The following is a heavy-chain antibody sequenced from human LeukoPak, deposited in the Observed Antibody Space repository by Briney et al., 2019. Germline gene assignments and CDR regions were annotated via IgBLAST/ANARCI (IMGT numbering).Heavy chain of an antibody. J-gene: IGHJ4*02. CDR1: GFTFSSYA. CDR3: AKDIVVVPAAIDN. CDR2: ISGSGGST. D-gene: IGHD2-2*01. V-gene: IGHV3-23*01. Sequence: QPGGSLRLSCAASGFTFSSYAMSWVRQAPGKGLEWVSAISGSGGSTYYADSVEGRFTISRDNSKNTLYLQMNSLRAEDTAVYYCAKDIVVVPAAIDNWGQGTLVTVSS.